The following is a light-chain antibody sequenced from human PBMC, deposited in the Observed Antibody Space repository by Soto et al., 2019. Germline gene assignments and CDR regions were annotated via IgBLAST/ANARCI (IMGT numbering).Light chain of an antibody. Sequence: QTVVTQPPSSSASPGESARLTCTLPSDINVVDYDIYWYQQKPGSPPRYLLFYYSDSDKGQGSGVPSRFSGSKDASANTGILLISGLQSEDEADYYCMIWPSKALRVFGGGTQLTVL. V-gene: IGLV5-37*01. CDR1: SDINVVDYD. J-gene: IGLJ3*02. CDR2: YYSDSDK. CDR3: MIWPSKALRV.